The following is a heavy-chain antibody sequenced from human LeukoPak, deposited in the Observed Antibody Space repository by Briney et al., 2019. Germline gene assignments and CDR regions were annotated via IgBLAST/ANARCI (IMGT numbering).Heavy chain of an antibody. J-gene: IGHJ6*03. CDR3: ARESKDIVVVVAATEEGSDYYYYMDV. D-gene: IGHD2-15*01. V-gene: IGHV3-21*01. CDR1: GFTFSSYT. CDR2: ISSISSYI. Sequence: PGGSLRLSCAASGFTFSSYTMNWVRQAPGKGLEWVSSISSISSYIYYADSMKGRCTISRDNAKNSLYLQMNSLRAEDTAVYYCARESKDIVVVVAATEEGSDYYYYMDVWGKGTTVTVSS.